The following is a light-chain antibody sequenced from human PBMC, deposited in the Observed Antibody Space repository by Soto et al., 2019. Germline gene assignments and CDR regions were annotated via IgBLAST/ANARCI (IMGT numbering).Light chain of an antibody. J-gene: IGKJ1*01. CDR3: QQRSNWPTWT. CDR2: DAS. V-gene: IGKV3-11*01. Sequence: LTPSPSPLSRYPGERATLSCRASQSVSSYLAWYQQKPGQAPRLLIYDASNRATGIPARFSGSGSGTDFTLTISSLEPEDFAVYYCQQRSNWPTWTFGQGAKVDIK. CDR1: QSVSSY.